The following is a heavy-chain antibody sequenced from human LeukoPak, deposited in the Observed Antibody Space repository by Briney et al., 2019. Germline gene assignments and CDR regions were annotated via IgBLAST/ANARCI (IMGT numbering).Heavy chain of an antibody. D-gene: IGHD3-10*01. CDR3: ASYNAFDAFKI. Sequence: GGSLRLSCAASGFIFSKDWMSWVRRAPGKGLEWVGRIKSKTDGGTADYAAPVKGRFTISRDDSKNTLYLQMNSLKDEDTALYYCASYNAFDAFKIWGQGTMVTVSS. CDR1: GFIFSKDW. CDR2: IKSKTDGGTA. V-gene: IGHV3-15*01. J-gene: IGHJ3*02.